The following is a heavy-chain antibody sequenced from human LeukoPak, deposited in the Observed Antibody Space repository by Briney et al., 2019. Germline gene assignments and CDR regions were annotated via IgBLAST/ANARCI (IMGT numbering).Heavy chain of an antibody. J-gene: IGHJ4*02. CDR1: GFTFSSYE. CDR2: ISSSGSTI. CDR3: ARANVLLWFGELRGPLDY. Sequence: GGSLRLSCAASGFTFSSYEMNWVRQAPGKGLEWVSYISSSGSTIYYADSVKGRFTISRDNAKNSLYLQMNSLRAEDTAVYYCARANVLLWFGELRGPLDYWGQGTLVTVSS. V-gene: IGHV3-48*03. D-gene: IGHD3-10*01.